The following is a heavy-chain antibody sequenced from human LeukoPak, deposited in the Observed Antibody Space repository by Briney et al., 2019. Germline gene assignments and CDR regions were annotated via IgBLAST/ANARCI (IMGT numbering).Heavy chain of an antibody. CDR3: ARRAAALDH. D-gene: IGHD6-13*01. V-gene: IGHV4-59*08. CDR1: GASISRYY. CDR2: FHHSGNT. J-gene: IGHJ4*02. Sequence: SETLSLTCTVSGASISRYYWSWIRQPPGKGLEWIGYFHHSGNTNYNPSLSSRITMSVDMSKNQFSLKLNSVTAADTAIYYCARRAAALDHWGQGTLVTVSS.